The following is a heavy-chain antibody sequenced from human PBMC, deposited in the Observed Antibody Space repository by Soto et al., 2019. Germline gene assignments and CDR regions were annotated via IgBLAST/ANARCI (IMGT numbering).Heavy chain of an antibody. CDR2: IWYDGSNK. CDR1: GFTFSSYG. J-gene: IGHJ6*02. D-gene: IGHD6-13*01. CDR3: ARCTHSSRIKHKFNYYYYGMDV. V-gene: IGHV3-33*01. Sequence: GGSLRLSCAASGFTFSSYGMHWVRQAPGKGLEWVAVIWYDGSNKYYADSVKGRFTISRDNSKNTLYLQMNSLRAEDTAVYYCARCTHSSRIKHKFNYYYYGMDVWGQGTTVTGSS.